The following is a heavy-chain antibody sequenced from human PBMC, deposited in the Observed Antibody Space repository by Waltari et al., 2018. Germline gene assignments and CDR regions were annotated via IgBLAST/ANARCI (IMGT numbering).Heavy chain of an antibody. CDR3: ARDGYSSSPLHFDY. J-gene: IGHJ4*02. V-gene: IGHV1-2*02. CDR2: NNHNRGGT. D-gene: IGHD6-13*01. Sequence: QVQLVQSGAEVKKPGASVKVSCKASGYTFTGYYMHWVRQAPGQGLEWMGWNNHNRGGTNYEQKFQGRVTMTRDTSISTAYMELSRLTSDDTAVYYCARDGYSSSPLHFDYWGQGTLVTVSS. CDR1: GYTFTGYY.